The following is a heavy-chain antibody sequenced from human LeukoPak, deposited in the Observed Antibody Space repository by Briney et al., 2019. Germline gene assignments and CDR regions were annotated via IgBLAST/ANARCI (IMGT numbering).Heavy chain of an antibody. CDR1: GFTFSSQG. CDR3: ARGYDTSGYYHDY. D-gene: IGHD3-22*01. J-gene: IGHJ4*02. V-gene: IGHV3-33*01. Sequence: GGSLRLSCAASGFTFSSQGMHWVRQAPGKGLEWVALIRYDGGNKYYADSVKGRFTISRDNSKNTLYLQMNSLRAEDTAVYYCARGYDTSGYYHDYWGQGTLVTVSS. CDR2: IRYDGGNK.